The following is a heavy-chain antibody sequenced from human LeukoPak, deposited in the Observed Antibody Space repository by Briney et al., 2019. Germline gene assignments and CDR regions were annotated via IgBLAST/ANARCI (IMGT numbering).Heavy chain of an antibody. CDR2: IYPADSDT. D-gene: IGHD3-10*01. Sequence: GESLKISCQGSGYTFTNYWIAWVRQMPGKGLEWMGVIYPADSDTTYSPSFQGQVTISADKSISTAYLQWTSLKAPDTAMYYCARFDRSFRWFSGFDIWGQGTMVTVSS. CDR3: ARFDRSFRWFSGFDI. CDR1: GYTFTNYW. V-gene: IGHV5-51*01. J-gene: IGHJ3*02.